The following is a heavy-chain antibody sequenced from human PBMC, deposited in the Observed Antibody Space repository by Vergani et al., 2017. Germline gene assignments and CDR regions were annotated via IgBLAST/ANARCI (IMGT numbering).Heavy chain of an antibody. J-gene: IGHJ3*02. Sequence: QVQLVQSGAEVKKPGSSVKVSCKASGGTFSSYAISWVRQAPGQGLEWMGRIIPILGIANYAQKFQGRVTITADKSTSTAYMELSSLSSEDTAVYYCARNRGQKAPQGAFDIWGQGTMVTVSS. CDR2: IIPILGIA. D-gene: IGHD3-10*01. CDR1: GGTFSSYA. V-gene: IGHV1-69*04. CDR3: ARNRGQKAPQGAFDI.